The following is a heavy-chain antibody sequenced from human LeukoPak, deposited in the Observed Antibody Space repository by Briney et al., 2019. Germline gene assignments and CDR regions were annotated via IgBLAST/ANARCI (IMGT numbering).Heavy chain of an antibody. CDR1: GVSTSSSSYY. J-gene: IGHJ6*02. Sequence: PSETLSLTCTGSGVSTSSSSYYWGWIRQPPGKGLEWIGSIYYSGSTYYNPSLKSRVTISVDTSKNQFSLKLSSVTAADTAMYYCARDRFIAAAGNPNNYYYYYYGMDVWGQGTTVTVSS. CDR2: IYYSGST. V-gene: IGHV4-39*02. D-gene: IGHD6-13*01. CDR3: ARDRFIAAAGNPNNYYYYYYGMDV.